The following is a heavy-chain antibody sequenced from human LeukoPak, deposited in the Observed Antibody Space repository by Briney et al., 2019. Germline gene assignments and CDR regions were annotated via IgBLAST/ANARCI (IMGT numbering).Heavy chain of an antibody. CDR3: ATRGYCSGGSCYGVDYYYYYGMDV. Sequence: ASVKVSCKASGYTFTSYDINWVRQATGQGLEWMGWMNPNSGNTGYAQKFQGRVTMTRNTSISTAYMELSSLRSEDTAVYYCATRGYCSGGSCYGVDYYYYYGMDVWGQGTTVTVSS. CDR2: MNPNSGNT. V-gene: IGHV1-8*01. D-gene: IGHD2-15*01. CDR1: GYTFTSYD. J-gene: IGHJ6*02.